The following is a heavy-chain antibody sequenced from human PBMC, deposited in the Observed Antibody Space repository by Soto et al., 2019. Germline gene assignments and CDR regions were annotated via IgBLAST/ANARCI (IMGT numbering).Heavy chain of an antibody. Sequence: GASVKVSCKASGGTFSSYAISWLRQAPGQGLEWMGGIIPIFGTANYAQKFQGRVTITADESTNTAYMELSSLRSEDTAVYYCARRGRGIVVVPAAIRGHYYYYGMDVWGQGTTVTVSS. V-gene: IGHV1-69*13. CDR2: IIPIFGTA. CDR1: GGTFSSYA. CDR3: ARRGRGIVVVPAAIRGHYYYYGMDV. J-gene: IGHJ6*02. D-gene: IGHD2-2*01.